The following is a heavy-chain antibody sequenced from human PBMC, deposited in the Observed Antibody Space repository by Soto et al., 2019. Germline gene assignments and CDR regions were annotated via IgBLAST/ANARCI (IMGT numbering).Heavy chain of an antibody. CDR1: GGSISSYY. CDR3: ARDRAAPPEDYGLDV. Sequence: QVQLQESGPGQVKPSETLSLTCSVSGGSISSYYWSWIRQPPGKGLEWIGTIYYSGSTDYNPSLKSRGAISVDTSNNQCSLKLTSVTAADTAVYYCARDRAAPPEDYGLDVWCQGTTVTVSS. CDR2: IYYSGST. V-gene: IGHV4-59*01. J-gene: IGHJ6*02. D-gene: IGHD6-25*01.